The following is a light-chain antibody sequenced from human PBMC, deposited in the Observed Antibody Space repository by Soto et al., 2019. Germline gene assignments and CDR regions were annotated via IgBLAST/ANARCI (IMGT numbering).Light chain of an antibody. J-gene: IGKJ2*01. CDR3: QHYYDVPYT. CDR2: WAT. V-gene: IGKV4-1*01. CDR1: QSVLYSSNNKKY. Sequence: DIVMTQSPDSLAVSLGERATINCKSSQSVLYSSNNKKYLAWFQQKPGQPPKLLIYWATTREAEVPYRFSGRGSVTDFTLSITSLQAEDVAVYYCQHYYDVPYTFGQGTKLEIK.